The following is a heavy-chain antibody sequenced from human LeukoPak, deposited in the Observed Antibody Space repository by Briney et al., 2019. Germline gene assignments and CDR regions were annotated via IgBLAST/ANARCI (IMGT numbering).Heavy chain of an antibody. CDR2: INRDGSRI. V-gene: IGHV3-74*01. J-gene: IGHJ5*02. D-gene: IGHD1-26*01. CDR3: VRDFVGPDDL. Sequence: PGGSLRLSCGDSGFTLSKYWVHWVRQVPGKGLTWVSRINRDGSRIDHAGSVKGRFTISRDNAKNTLYLQMNSLRPEDTAVYYCVRDFVGPDDLWGQGTLVTVSS. CDR1: GFTLSKYW.